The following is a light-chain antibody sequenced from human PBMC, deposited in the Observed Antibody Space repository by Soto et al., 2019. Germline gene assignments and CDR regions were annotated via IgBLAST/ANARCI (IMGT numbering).Light chain of an antibody. CDR1: QSISPY. J-gene: IGKJ2*01. CDR3: QQSHSLPLT. Sequence: DIQMTQSPSSLSTSVGDSVTITCRASQSISPYLNWYQKKPGRAPRLLIFAASRLQSGVPTRFSGCGSGTEFTLTISSLQPEDFATYYCQQSHSLPLTFGQGTRLDIK. V-gene: IGKV1-39*01. CDR2: AAS.